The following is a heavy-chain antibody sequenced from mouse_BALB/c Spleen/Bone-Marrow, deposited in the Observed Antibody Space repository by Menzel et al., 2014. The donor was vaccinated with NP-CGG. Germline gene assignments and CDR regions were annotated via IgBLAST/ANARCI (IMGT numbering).Heavy chain of an antibody. J-gene: IGHJ4*01. D-gene: IGHD2-1*01. V-gene: IGHV5-12-2*01. CDR2: ISNGGGST. Sequence: VQLKDSGGGLVQPGGSLKLSCAASGFTFSSYTMSWVRQTPEKRLEWVAYISNGGGSTYFPDTVKGRFSISRDNAKNTLYLQMSSLKSEDTAMYYCARQGVYYGKSYYAMDYWGQGTSVTVSS. CDR1: GFTFSSYT. CDR3: ARQGVYYGKSYYAMDY.